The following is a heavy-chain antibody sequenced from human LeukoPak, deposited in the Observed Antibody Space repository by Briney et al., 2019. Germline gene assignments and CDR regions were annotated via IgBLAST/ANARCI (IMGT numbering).Heavy chain of an antibody. CDR2: LNPNSGGT. J-gene: IGHJ4*02. Sequence: ASVKVSCKASGYTFTGYYMHWVRQAPGQGLEWMGWLNPNSGGTNYAQKFQGRVTMTRDTSISTAYMEPSRLRSDDTAVYYCARDTEMATINDYWGQGTLVTVSS. V-gene: IGHV1-2*02. D-gene: IGHD5-24*01. CDR1: GYTFTGYY. CDR3: ARDTEMATINDY.